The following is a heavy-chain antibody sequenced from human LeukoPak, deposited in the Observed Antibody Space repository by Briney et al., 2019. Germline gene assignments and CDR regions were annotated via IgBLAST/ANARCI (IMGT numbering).Heavy chain of an antibody. CDR3: ARSHHDFWSGYWDLDY. Sequence: GGSLRLSCAASGFTFSSYGMHWVRQAPGKGLEWVAVIWYDGSNKYYADSVKGRFTISRDNSKNTLYLQMNSLRAEDTAVYYCARSHHDFWSGYWDLDYWGQGTLVTVSS. V-gene: IGHV3-33*01. CDR1: GFTFSSYG. J-gene: IGHJ4*02. D-gene: IGHD3-3*01. CDR2: IWYDGSNK.